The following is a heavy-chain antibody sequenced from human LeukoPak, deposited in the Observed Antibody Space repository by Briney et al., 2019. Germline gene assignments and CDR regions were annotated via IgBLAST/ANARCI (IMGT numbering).Heavy chain of an antibody. J-gene: IGHJ4*02. D-gene: IGHD4-17*01. CDR3: AREDYGDLDY. CDR2: IRYDGSIK. V-gene: IGHV3-30*02. CDR1: GFTFSSYG. Sequence: PGGSLRLSCAPSGFTFSSYGMHGVRQAPGKGLEWVAFIRYDGSIKYYADSVKGRFTISRDNSKNTLYLQLNSLRAEDTAIYYCAREDYGDLDYWGQGTLVTVSS.